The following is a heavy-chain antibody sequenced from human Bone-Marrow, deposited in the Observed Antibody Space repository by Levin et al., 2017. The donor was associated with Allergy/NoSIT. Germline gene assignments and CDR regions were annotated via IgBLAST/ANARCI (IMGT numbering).Heavy chain of an antibody. J-gene: IGHJ6*02. CDR3: ARAGYNDYRVPYYAMDL. D-gene: IGHD1-1*01. Sequence: AGGSLRLSCAASGFTFRIYGMHWVRQAPGKGLTWVAFIWNDGTNKYYADSVEGRFTISRDNSRNTVSLQMNSLGAEDAGVYYCARAGYNDYRVPYYAMDLWGQWATVTVTS. V-gene: IGHV3-33*01. CDR1: GFTFRIYG. CDR2: IWNDGTNK.